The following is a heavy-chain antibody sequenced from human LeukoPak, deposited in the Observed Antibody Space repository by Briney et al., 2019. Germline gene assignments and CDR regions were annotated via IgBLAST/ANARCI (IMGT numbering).Heavy chain of an antibody. CDR3: AKSIWYSSWYFDY. Sequence: GGSLRLSCEASGFTFSTYAMTWVRQAPGKGLEWVSAISGSGGSTYYADSVKGRFTISRDNSQNTLYLQMNSLRAEDTAVYYCAKSIWYSSWYFDYWGQGTLVTVSS. CDR2: ISGSGGST. V-gene: IGHV3-23*01. D-gene: IGHD6-13*01. CDR1: GFTFSTYA. J-gene: IGHJ4*02.